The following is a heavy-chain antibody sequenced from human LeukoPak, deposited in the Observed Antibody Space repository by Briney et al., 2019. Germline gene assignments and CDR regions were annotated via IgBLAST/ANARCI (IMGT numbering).Heavy chain of an antibody. D-gene: IGHD1-26*01. CDR3: AKGSRQLGATDAFDI. V-gene: IGHV3-30*02. J-gene: IGHJ3*02. CDR2: IRYDGSNK. Sequence: GGSLRLSCAASGFTFSSYGMHWVRQAPGKGLEWVAFIRYDGSNKYYADSVKGRFTISRDNSKNTLYLQMNSLRAEDTAVYYCAKGSRQLGATDAFDIWGQGTMVTVSS. CDR1: GFTFSSYG.